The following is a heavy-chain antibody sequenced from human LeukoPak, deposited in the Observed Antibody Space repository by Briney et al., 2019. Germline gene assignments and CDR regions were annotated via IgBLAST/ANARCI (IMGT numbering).Heavy chain of an antibody. Sequence: GGSLRLSCAASEFTFSSYKMNWVRQAPGKGLEWVSYISSSGSTIYYADSLKGRFTISRDNAKNSLYLQMNSLRAEDTAVYYFAREGEGDNFDYWGQGTLVTVSS. CDR2: ISSSGSTI. CDR3: AREGEGDNFDY. J-gene: IGHJ4*02. CDR1: EFTFSSYK. V-gene: IGHV3-48*03. D-gene: IGHD2-21*02.